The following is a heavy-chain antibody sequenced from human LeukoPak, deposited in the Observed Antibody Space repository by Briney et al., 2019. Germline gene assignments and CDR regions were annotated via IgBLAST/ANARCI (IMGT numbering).Heavy chain of an antibody. V-gene: IGHV1-69*13. Sequence: GASVKVSCKASGYTLTVYYIHWVRQAPGQGLEWMGGIIPIFGTANYAQKFQGRVTITADESTSTAYMELSSLRSEDTAVYYCARDGYDDGMDVWGQGTTVTVSS. CDR3: ARDGYDDGMDV. J-gene: IGHJ6*02. CDR2: IIPIFGTA. CDR1: GYTLTVYY.